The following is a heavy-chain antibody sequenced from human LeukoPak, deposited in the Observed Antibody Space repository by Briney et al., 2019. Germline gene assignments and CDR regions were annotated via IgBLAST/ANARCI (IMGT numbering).Heavy chain of an antibody. CDR3: ARRPPYY. Sequence: GGSLRLSCAASGFTFSSYGMHWVRQAPGKGLEWVAFIRYDGSNKYYADSVKGRFTISRDNAKNSLYLQMNSLRAEDTAVYYCARRPPYYWGQGTLVTVSS. CDR1: GFTFSSYG. J-gene: IGHJ4*02. CDR2: IRYDGSNK. V-gene: IGHV3-30*02.